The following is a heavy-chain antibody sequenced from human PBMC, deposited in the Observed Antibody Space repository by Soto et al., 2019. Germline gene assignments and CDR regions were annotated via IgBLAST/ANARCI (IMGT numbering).Heavy chain of an antibody. V-gene: IGHV1-18*01. CDR3: ARAVVTPTDPRILNWFDP. CDR2: ISAYNGNT. D-gene: IGHD4-4*01. Sequence: GASVKVSCKASGYTFTSYGISWVRQAPGQGLEWMGWISAYNGNTNYAQKLQGRVTMTTDTSTSTAYMELRSLRSDDTAVYYCARAVVTPTDPRILNWFDPWGQGTLVTVSS. CDR1: GYTFTSYG. J-gene: IGHJ5*02.